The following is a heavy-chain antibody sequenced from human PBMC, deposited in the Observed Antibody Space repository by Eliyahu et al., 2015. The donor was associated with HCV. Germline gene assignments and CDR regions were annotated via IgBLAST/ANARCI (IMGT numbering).Heavy chain of an antibody. Sequence: QVTLKESGPVLVKPTETLTLTCTVSGISLSNTREGVSWIRQPPGKALEWLAHIFSNDEKSYSTSLKSRLTISKDTSKSQVVLIMTNMDPVDTGTYYCARITVAAYNWFDPWGQGTLVTVSS. CDR2: IFSNDEK. D-gene: IGHD2-21*01. J-gene: IGHJ5*02. CDR3: ARITVAAYNWFDP. CDR1: GISLSNTREG. V-gene: IGHV2-26*01.